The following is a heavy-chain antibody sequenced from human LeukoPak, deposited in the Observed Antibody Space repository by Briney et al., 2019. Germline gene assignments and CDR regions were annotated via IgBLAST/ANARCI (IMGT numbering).Heavy chain of an antibody. Sequence: SGGSLRLSCAASGFTLSRYSMNWVRQAPGKGLEWVSSISSGSSYIYYAGSVKGRFTISRDNAKNTLYLQMNSLKSEDSAAYYCARGPAANSGNYYAGDYWGQGTLVTVSS. CDR2: ISSGSSYI. CDR3: ARGPAANSGNYYAGDY. CDR1: GFTLSRYS. J-gene: IGHJ4*02. D-gene: IGHD1-26*01. V-gene: IGHV3-21*01.